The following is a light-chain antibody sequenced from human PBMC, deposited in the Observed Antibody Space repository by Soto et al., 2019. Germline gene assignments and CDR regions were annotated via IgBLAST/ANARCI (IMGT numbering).Light chain of an antibody. J-gene: IGKJ3*01. CDR2: GAS. V-gene: IGKV3-20*01. Sequence: EIVLTQSPGTLSLSPGERATLSCRASQSVSPYLAWYQHKPGQAPRLLIYGASSRATGIPDRFSGSGSGTDFSFSISRLEPEYLTVYFLQQYGSSPAVTFGPGTKVD. CDR1: QSVSPY. CDR3: QQYGSSPAVT.